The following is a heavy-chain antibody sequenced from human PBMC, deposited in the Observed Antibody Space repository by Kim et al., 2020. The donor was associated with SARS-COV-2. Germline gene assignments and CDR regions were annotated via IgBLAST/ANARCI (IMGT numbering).Heavy chain of an antibody. D-gene: IGHD3-3*01. J-gene: IGHJ4*02. CDR3: ARRVRITIFGVVTYFDY. Sequence: SRKSRVTISVDKSKNQFALKLSSVTAEDTAVYYCARRVRITIFGVVTYFDYWGQGTLVTVSS. V-gene: IGHV4-4*02.